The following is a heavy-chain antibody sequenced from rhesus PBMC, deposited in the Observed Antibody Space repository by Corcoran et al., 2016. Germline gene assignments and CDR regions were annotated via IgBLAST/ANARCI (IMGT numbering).Heavy chain of an antibody. Sequence: QVQLQESGPGLVKPSETLSLTCAVSGYSISSGYYWGWIRQPPGKGLEWIGSIYGRGGINDLNPSLKSGVPLSVDASKNQFSRKLISVTAADTAVYYCARRLATVTLSYFDYWGQGVLVTVSS. CDR3: ARRLATVTLSYFDY. J-gene: IGHJ4*01. CDR2: IYGRGGIN. D-gene: IGHD5-36*02. V-gene: IGHV4S14*01. CDR1: GYSISSGYY.